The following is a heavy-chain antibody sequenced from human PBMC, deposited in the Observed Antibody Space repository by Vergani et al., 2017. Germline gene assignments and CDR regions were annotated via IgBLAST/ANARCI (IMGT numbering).Heavy chain of an antibody. J-gene: IGHJ4*02. CDR3: ARAFGVVYDY. V-gene: IGHV3-64*01. CDR2: ISSNGGST. D-gene: IGHD3-3*01. CDR1: GFTFSSYA. Sequence: EVQLVESGGGLVKPGGSLRLSCAASGFTFSSYAMHWVRQAPGKGLEYVSAISSNGGSTYYANSVKGRFTISRDNSKNTLYLQMGSLRAEDMAVYYCARAFGVVYDYWGQGTLVTVSS.